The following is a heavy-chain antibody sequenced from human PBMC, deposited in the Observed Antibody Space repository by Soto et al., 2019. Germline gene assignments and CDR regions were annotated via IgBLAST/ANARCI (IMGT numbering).Heavy chain of an antibody. Sequence: QVQLVQSGADVKKPGASVKVSCKASGYTFTTYGISWVRQAPGRGLEWMGWISAYNGNTNYAQKLQGRVTMTRDTSTSTVYMELRSLRSDDTAVYYCARDRVGATQADYWGQGTLVTVSS. D-gene: IGHD1-26*01. CDR1: GYTFTTYG. CDR3: ARDRVGATQADY. J-gene: IGHJ4*02. V-gene: IGHV1-18*04. CDR2: ISAYNGNT.